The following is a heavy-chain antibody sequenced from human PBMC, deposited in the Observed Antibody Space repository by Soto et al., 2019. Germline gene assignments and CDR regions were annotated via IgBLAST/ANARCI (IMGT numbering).Heavy chain of an antibody. J-gene: IGHJ3*02. Sequence: QVQLVQSGAEVKKPGSSVKVSCKASGGTFSSYAISWVRQAPGQGLEWMGGIIPIFGTANYAQKFQGRVTITADESTSTAYMELSSLRSEDTAVYYCARESDYDGNSPNDAFDIWGQGTMVTVSS. CDR3: ARESDYDGNSPNDAFDI. CDR2: IIPIFGTA. V-gene: IGHV1-69*12. D-gene: IGHD5-12*01. CDR1: GGTFSSYA.